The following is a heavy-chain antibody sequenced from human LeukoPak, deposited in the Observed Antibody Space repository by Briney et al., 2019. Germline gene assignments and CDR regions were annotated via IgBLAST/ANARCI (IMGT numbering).Heavy chain of an antibody. D-gene: IGHD3-22*01. CDR3: ARETYHYDSSGYYFSRGFDY. V-gene: IGHV3-7*01. J-gene: IGHJ4*02. CDR2: IKQDGSEK. Sequence: PGGSLRLSCAASGFTFSSYWMSWVRQAPGKGLEWVANIKQDGSEKYYVDSVKGRFTVSRDNAKNSLYLQMNTLRAEDTAVYYCARETYHYDSSGYYFSRGFDYWGQGTLVTVSS. CDR1: GFTFSSYW.